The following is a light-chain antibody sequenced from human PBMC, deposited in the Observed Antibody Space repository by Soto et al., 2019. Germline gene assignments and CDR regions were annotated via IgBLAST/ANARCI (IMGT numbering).Light chain of an antibody. CDR2: GAS. CDR1: QSVTSNY. J-gene: IGKJ2*01. Sequence: EIVLTQSPGTLSLSPGQRATLFCRASQSVTSNYLAWYQQRTGQAPRLLISGASSRAPGIPDRFSGSGSGTDFTLTISRLEPEDFAVYSCQQYGSSPITFGQGTKLEIK. V-gene: IGKV3-20*01. CDR3: QQYGSSPIT.